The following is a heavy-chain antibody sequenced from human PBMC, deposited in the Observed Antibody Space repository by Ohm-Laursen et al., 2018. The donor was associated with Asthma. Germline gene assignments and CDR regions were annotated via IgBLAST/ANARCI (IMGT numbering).Heavy chain of an antibody. Sequence: GASVKVSCKASGYIFSNFFIHWMRQAPGQGLEWMGKIIPDGEGTTTYAPRFQGRVTMTRDTSTSTAYMELNSLRSDDTAVYYCARDNWGLGSWGQGTLVTVSS. CDR2: IIPDGEGTT. D-gene: IGHD7-27*01. CDR1: GYIFSNFF. V-gene: IGHV1-46*03. CDR3: ARDNWGLGS. J-gene: IGHJ5*02.